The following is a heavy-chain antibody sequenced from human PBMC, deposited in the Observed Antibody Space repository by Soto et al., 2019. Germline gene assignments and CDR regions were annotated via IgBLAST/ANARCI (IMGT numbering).Heavy chain of an antibody. CDR1: GYTFTSYG. J-gene: IGHJ2*01. CDR3: ARASSGRGLCFDL. CDR2: ISAYNGNT. Sequence: GASVEVSCKDCGYTFTSYGISWVRQDPGQGLEWMGWISAYNGNTNYAQKLQGRVTMTTDTSTSTAYMELRSLRSDDTAVYYCARASSGRGLCFDLWGRGTLVTVSS. V-gene: IGHV1-18*01. D-gene: IGHD6-19*01.